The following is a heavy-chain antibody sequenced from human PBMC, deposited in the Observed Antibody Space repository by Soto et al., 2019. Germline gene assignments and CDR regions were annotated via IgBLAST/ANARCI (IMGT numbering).Heavy chain of an antibody. D-gene: IGHD3-10*01. CDR1: GFTFSSYG. V-gene: IGHV3-30*03. Sequence: QVQLVESGGGVVQPGRSLRLSCAASGFTFSSYGMHWVRQAPGKGLEWVAVISYDGSNKYYADSVKGRFTISRDNSKNTLYLKMNSLRAEDTAVYYCAPWFGAFDYWGQGPWSPSPQ. CDR2: ISYDGSNK. J-gene: IGHJ4*02. CDR3: APWFGAFDY.